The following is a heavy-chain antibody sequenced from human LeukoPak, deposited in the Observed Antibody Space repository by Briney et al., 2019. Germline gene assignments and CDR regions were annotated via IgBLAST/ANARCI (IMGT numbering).Heavy chain of an antibody. D-gene: IGHD3-16*01. CDR1: GFTFSDYY. CDR3: AREVVIFPDYYYYGMDV. V-gene: IGHV3-11*01. J-gene: IGHJ6*02. Sequence: GGSLRLSCAASGFTFSDYYMSWIRQAPGKGLEWVSYISSSGSTIYYADSVEGRFTISRDNAKNSLFLQMNSLRVDDTAVYYCAREVVIFPDYYYYGMDVWGQGTTVTVSS. CDR2: ISSSGSTI.